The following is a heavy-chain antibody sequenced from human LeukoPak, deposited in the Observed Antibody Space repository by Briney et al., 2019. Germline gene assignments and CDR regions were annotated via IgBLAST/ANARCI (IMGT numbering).Heavy chain of an antibody. CDR1: GFTFSSYA. CDR2: ISGSGGST. CDR3: AKDGTRSSGWYYFNF. D-gene: IGHD6-19*01. J-gene: IGHJ4*02. V-gene: IGHV3-23*01. Sequence: GGSLRLSCAASGFTFSSYAMSWVRQAPGKGLEWVSAISGSGGSTYYADSVKGRFTISRDNSKNTLYLQMNSLRAEDTAIYYCAKDGTRSSGWYYFNFWGQGTLVTVSS.